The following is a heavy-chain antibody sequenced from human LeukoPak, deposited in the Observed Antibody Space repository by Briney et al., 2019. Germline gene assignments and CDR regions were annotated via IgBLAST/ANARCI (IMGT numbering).Heavy chain of an antibody. V-gene: IGHV1-18*01. CDR1: AYTFTSYG. J-gene: IGHJ4*02. D-gene: IGHD3-10*01. CDR3: ARDRGKYFDY. Sequence: ASVKVSCKASAYTFTSYGISWVRQAPGQGLEWMGWISGYNGNTKYAQKFQGRVTMTTDTSTSTAYMELRSLRSDDTAVYYCARDRGKYFDYWGQGTLVTVSS. CDR2: ISGYNGNT.